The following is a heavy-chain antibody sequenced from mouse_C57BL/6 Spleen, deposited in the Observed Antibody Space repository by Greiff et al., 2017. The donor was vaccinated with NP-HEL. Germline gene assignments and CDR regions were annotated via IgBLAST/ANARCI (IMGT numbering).Heavy chain of an antibody. CDR2: ISYDGSN. Sequence: EVKLMESGPGLVKPSQSLSLTCSVTGYSITSGYYWNWIRQSPGNKQEWMGYISYDGSNNYNPYLKNRITITRDTSKNQFFLKLNSVTTEDTATYYCARNPLLYCGSSTGYFDVWGTGTTVTVSS. V-gene: IGHV3-6*01. D-gene: IGHD1-1*01. CDR3: ARNPLLYCGSSTGYFDV. CDR1: GYSITSGYY. J-gene: IGHJ1*03.